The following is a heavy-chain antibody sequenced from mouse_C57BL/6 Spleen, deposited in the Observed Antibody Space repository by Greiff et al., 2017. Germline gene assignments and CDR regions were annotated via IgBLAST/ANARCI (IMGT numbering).Heavy chain of an antibody. J-gene: IGHJ1*03. CDR1: GYAFSSSW. CDR3: ARDGIGLLREYFDV. CDR2: IYPGDGDT. V-gene: IGHV1-82*01. D-gene: IGHD2-3*01. Sequence: QVQLQQSGPELVKPGASVKISCKASGYAFSSSWMNWVKQRPGKGLEWIGRIYPGDGDTNYNGKFKGKATLTADKSSSTAYMQLSSLTSEDSAVYFCARDGIGLLREYFDVWGTGTTVTVSS.